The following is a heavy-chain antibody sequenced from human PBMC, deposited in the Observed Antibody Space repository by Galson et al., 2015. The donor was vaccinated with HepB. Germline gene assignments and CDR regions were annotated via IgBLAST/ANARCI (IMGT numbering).Heavy chain of an antibody. D-gene: IGHD5-18*01. CDR2: IYYSGST. V-gene: IGHV4-31*03. Sequence: LSLTCTVSGGSISSGGYYWSWIRQHPGKGLEWIGYIYYSGSTYYNPSLKSRVTISVDTSKNQFSLKLSSVTAADTAVYYCAREGIQLGWFDPWGQGTLVTVSS. CDR1: GGSISSGGYY. J-gene: IGHJ5*02. CDR3: AREGIQLGWFDP.